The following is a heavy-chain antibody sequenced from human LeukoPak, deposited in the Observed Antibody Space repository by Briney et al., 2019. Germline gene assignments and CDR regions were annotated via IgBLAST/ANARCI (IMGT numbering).Heavy chain of an antibody. CDR2: IRSDGGNT. Sequence: GGSLRLSCSVSGFPFSIYGMHWVRQAPGKGLEWVAFIRSDGGNTHYLDSVKGRFTISRDNSKNTLYLQMSSLRPEDTAVYYCAKEGEISGSAVWGAFDVWGQGTMIVVFS. D-gene: IGHD2-15*01. CDR1: GFPFSIYG. CDR3: AKEGEISGSAVWGAFDV. J-gene: IGHJ3*01. V-gene: IGHV3-30*02.